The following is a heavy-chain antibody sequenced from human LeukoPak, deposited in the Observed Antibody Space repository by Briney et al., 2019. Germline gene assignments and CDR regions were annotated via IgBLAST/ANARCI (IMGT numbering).Heavy chain of an antibody. CDR2: IYYSGST. J-gene: IGHJ4*02. V-gene: IGHV4-31*03. CDR3: AREGYDSSGYYWDY. D-gene: IGHD3-22*01. Sequence: PSETLSLTCTVSGGSISSGGYYWSWIRQHPGKGLEWIGYIYYSGSTYYNPSLKSRVTISVDTSKNQFSLKLSSVTAADTAVYYCAREGYDSSGYYWDYWGQGTLVPVSS. CDR1: GGSISSGGYY.